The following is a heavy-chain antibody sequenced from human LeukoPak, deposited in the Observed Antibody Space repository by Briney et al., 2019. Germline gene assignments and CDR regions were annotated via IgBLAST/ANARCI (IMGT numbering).Heavy chain of an antibody. D-gene: IGHD3-22*01. J-gene: IGHJ1*01. CDR2: ISGSGGST. CDR1: GFTFSSYA. Sequence: PXGSLRLSCAASGFTFSSYAMSWVRQAPGKGLEGVSAISGSGGSTYYADSVKGRFTISRDNSKNTLYLQMNSLRAEDTAVYYCAKPYDSSGYYPGWFQHWGQGTLVTVSS. V-gene: IGHV3-23*01. CDR3: AKPYDSSGYYPGWFQH.